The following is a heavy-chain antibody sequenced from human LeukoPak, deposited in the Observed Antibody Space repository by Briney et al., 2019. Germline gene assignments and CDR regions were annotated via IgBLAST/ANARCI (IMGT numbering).Heavy chain of an antibody. V-gene: IGHV1-18*01. CDR1: GYTFTRYG. J-gene: IGHJ4*02. Sequence: ASVKVSCKASGYTFTRYGITWVRQAPGQGLAGMGWISAYNGNTNYAQKVQGGVTMTTDTSTSTAYMELRSLRSDDTAVYYCARVSHYYGSEIEYWGQGTLVTVSS. CDR3: ARVSHYYGSEIEY. CDR2: ISAYNGNT. D-gene: IGHD3-10*01.